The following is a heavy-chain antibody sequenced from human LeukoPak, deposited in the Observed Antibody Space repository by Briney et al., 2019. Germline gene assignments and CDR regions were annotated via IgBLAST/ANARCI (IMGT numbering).Heavy chain of an antibody. CDR2: INHSGST. Sequence: PSETLSLTCAVYGGSFSGYYWSWIRQPPGKGLEWIGEINHSGSTNYNPSLKSRVTISVGTSKNQFSLKLSSVTAADTAVYYCARLGHDFWSTIDYWGQGTLVTVSS. V-gene: IGHV4-34*01. J-gene: IGHJ4*02. CDR1: GGSFSGYY. D-gene: IGHD3-3*01. CDR3: ARLGHDFWSTIDY.